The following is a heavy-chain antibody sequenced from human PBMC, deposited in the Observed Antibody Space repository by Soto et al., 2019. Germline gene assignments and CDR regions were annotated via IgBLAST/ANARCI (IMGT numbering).Heavy chain of an antibody. J-gene: IGHJ6*02. D-gene: IGHD3-3*01. Sequence: SETLSLTCTVSGGSISSNGYFWGWILHPPGKGLEWIGNIHYSGSTYYNPSLKSRVSIFVHTSSNHFSLKLSSVTAADTAIYFCARHYDFWSGYHEFSYFFYGMEVWGQGTTVTVSS. V-gene: IGHV4-39*01. CDR1: GGSISSNGYF. CDR3: ARHYDFWSGYHEFSYFFYGMEV. CDR2: IHYSGST.